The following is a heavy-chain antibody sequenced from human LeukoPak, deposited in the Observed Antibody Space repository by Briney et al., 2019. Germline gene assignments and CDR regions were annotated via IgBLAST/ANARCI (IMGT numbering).Heavy chain of an antibody. CDR3: AHSHAAPPYYYDSSGYYADY. Sequence: SGPTLVKPTQTLTLTCTFSGFSLSTSGVGVGWIRQSPGKALEWLALIYWDDDKRYSPSLKSRLTITKDTSKNQVVLTMTNMDPVDTATYYCAHSHAAPPYYYDSSGYYADYWGQGTLVTVSS. J-gene: IGHJ4*02. CDR1: GFSLSTSGVG. CDR2: IYWDDDK. D-gene: IGHD3-22*01. V-gene: IGHV2-5*02.